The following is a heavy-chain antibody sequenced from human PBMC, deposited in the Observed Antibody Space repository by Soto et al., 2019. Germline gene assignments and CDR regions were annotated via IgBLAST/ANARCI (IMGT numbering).Heavy chain of an antibody. V-gene: IGHV3-30-3*01. J-gene: IGHJ4*02. D-gene: IGHD5-18*01. CDR1: GFTFSSYA. Sequence: QVQLVESGGGVVQPGRSLRLSCAASGFTFSSYAMHWVRQAPGKGLEWVAVISYDGSNKYYADSVKGRFTISRDNSKNTLYLQMNSLRAEDTAVYYCARDSIRTWIQLWFDYWGQGTLVTVSS. CDR2: ISYDGSNK. CDR3: ARDSIRTWIQLWFDY.